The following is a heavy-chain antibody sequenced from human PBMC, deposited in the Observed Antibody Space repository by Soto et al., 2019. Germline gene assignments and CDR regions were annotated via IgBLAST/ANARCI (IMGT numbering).Heavy chain of an antibody. CDR2: IIPIFGTA. J-gene: IGHJ4*02. CDR1: GDTFSSYA. D-gene: IGHD4-17*01. V-gene: IGHV1-69*13. Sequence: GASVKVSCKASGDTFSSYAISWVRQAPGQGLEWMGGIIPIFGTANYAQKFQGRVTITADESMSTAYMELSSLRSEDTAVYYCARVNVTTVTTFDYWGQGTLVTVSS. CDR3: ARVNVTTVTTFDY.